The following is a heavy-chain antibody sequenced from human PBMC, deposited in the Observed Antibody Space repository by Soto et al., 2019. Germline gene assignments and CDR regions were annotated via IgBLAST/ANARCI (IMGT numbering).Heavy chain of an antibody. V-gene: IGHV3-30*04. J-gene: IGHJ4*02. CDR1: GFMFETFY. CDR2: ISSDGRNK. Sequence: QVVVVESGGGVVQPGRSLTLSCAASGFMFETFYMHWVRQAPGKGLQWVAVISSDGRNKYYAESVKGRFSISRDNSKNTLYLQLNSLIPQDTAVYYCARVFDGYYFGYWGQGALVTVSS. CDR3: ARVFDGYYFGY. D-gene: IGHD6-13*01.